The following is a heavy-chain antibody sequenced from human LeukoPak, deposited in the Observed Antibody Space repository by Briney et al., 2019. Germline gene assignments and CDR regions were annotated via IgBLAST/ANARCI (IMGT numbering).Heavy chain of an antibody. CDR3: ARDARTVGITMIVVGFDY. V-gene: IGHV3-30*09. D-gene: IGHD3-22*01. CDR1: GFTFSSYA. CDR2: ISYDGSNK. Sequence: GGSLRLSCAASGFTFSSYAMYSVRQSPGKGLEWVAVISYDGSNKYYADSVKGRFAISRDNSKNTLYLQMNSLRAEDTAVYYCARDARTVGITMIVVGFDYWGQGTLVTVSS. J-gene: IGHJ4*02.